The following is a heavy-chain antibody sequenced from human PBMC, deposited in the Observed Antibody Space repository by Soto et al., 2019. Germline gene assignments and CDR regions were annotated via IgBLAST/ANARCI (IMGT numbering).Heavy chain of an antibody. CDR2: FDPEDGET. CDR1: GYTLTQLS. J-gene: IGHJ4*02. Sequence: XXVRVSCKVSGYTLTQLSMHRVRQAPGKGLEWMGGFDPEDGETIYAQKFQGRVTMTEDSSTDTAYMELSSLRSEETAVYYCATQDHSSGWYVGYYFDYWGQGTLVTVSS. V-gene: IGHV1-24*01. D-gene: IGHD6-19*01. CDR3: ATQDHSSGWYVGYYFDY.